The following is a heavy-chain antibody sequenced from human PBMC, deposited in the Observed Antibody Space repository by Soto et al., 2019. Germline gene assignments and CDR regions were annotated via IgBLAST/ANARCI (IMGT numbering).Heavy chain of an antibody. Sequence: PAVSLRLSCAASGFTFSSYGMHWVRQAPGKGLQWVAVIWYDGSNKYYADSVKGRFTISRDNSKNTLYLQMNSLRAEDTAVYYCARDDCSGGSCYSQRSKYYYYYGMDVWGQGTTVTVSS. CDR3: ARDDCSGGSCYSQRSKYYYYYGMDV. D-gene: IGHD2-15*01. CDR1: GFTFSSYG. J-gene: IGHJ6*02. CDR2: IWYDGSNK. V-gene: IGHV3-33*01.